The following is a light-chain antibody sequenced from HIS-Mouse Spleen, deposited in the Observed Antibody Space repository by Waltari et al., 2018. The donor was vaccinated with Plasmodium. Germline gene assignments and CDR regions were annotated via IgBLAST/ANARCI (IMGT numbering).Light chain of an antibody. V-gene: IGLV2-14*03. CDR2: DVS. CDR1: SSDVGGYNY. CDR3: SSYTSSSTA. Sequence: QSALTQPASVSVSPGQSITISCTGTSSDVGGYNYFSWYQQHPGKAPKLMIYDVSNRPSGVSNRFSGSKSGNTASLTISGLQAEDEADYYCSSYTSSSTAFGTGTKVTVL. J-gene: IGLJ1*01.